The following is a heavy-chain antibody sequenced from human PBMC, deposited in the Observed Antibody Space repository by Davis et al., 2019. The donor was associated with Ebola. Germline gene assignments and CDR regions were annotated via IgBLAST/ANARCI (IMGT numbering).Heavy chain of an antibody. Sequence: AASVKVSCKASGYSFTDDGISWVRQAPGQGLEWMGWISTYNGNTNYAQKVQGRITMTTDTSTSTAYMELRSLRSDDTAVYYCARDGYFYAADYWGQGTLVTVSS. CDR1: GYSFTDDG. J-gene: IGHJ4*02. CDR3: ARDGYFYAADY. D-gene: IGHD5-18*01. CDR2: ISTYNGNT. V-gene: IGHV1-18*01.